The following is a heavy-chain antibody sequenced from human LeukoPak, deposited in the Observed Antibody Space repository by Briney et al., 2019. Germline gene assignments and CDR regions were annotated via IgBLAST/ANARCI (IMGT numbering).Heavy chain of an antibody. J-gene: IGHJ4*02. V-gene: IGHV3-30*03. CDR1: GFTFSNYG. D-gene: IGHD4-17*01. CDR2: ISYDGSNK. CDR3: ARDRTTVTTFDC. Sequence: GRSLRLSCAASGFTFSNYGMHWVRQAPGKGLEWVAVISYDGSNKYYADSVKGRFTISRDNSKNTLYVQMNSLRAEDTAVYYCARDRTTVTTFDCWGQGTLVTVSS.